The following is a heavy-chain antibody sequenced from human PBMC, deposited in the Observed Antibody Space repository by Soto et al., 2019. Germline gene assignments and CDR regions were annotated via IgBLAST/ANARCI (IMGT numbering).Heavy chain of an antibody. V-gene: IGHV1-69*13. CDR1: GGTLSSYA. Sequence: VASVKVSCKASGGTLSSYAISWVRQAPGQGLEWMGGIIPIFGTANYAQKFQGRVTITADESTSTAYMELSSLRSEDTAVYYCARDAQQQLVEFYYYYGMDVWGQGTTVTVSS. CDR2: IIPIFGTA. J-gene: IGHJ6*02. CDR3: ARDAQQQLVEFYYYYGMDV. D-gene: IGHD6-13*01.